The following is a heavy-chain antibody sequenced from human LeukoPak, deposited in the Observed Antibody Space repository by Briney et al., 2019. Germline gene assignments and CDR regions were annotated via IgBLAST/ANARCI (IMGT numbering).Heavy chain of an antibody. Sequence: GASVTVSCKASGYTFTNYGISWVRQAPGQGLEWMGWISAYNGNTNYAQKLQGRVTMTTDTSTSTAYMELRSLRSDDTAVYYCARDLRSYYYDSSGYYLLYWGQGTLVTVSS. CDR1: GYTFTNYG. CDR2: ISAYNGNT. D-gene: IGHD3-22*01. J-gene: IGHJ4*02. V-gene: IGHV1-18*01. CDR3: ARDLRSYYYDSSGYYLLY.